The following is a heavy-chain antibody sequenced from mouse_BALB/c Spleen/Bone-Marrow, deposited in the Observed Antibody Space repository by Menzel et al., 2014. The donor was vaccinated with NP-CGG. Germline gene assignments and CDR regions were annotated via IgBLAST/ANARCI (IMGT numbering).Heavy chain of an antibody. V-gene: IGHV1-87*01. Sequence: VQLQQSGAELARPGAPVKLSCEASGYTFTSYWMQWVKQRPGQGLEWIGAIYPGDGDTRYTQKFKGKATLTADKSSSTAYMQLSSLASEDSAVYYCARGDRYDGRSWFAYWGQGTLVTVSA. D-gene: IGHD2-14*01. CDR3: ARGDRYDGRSWFAY. CDR1: GYTFTSYW. J-gene: IGHJ3*01. CDR2: IYPGDGDT.